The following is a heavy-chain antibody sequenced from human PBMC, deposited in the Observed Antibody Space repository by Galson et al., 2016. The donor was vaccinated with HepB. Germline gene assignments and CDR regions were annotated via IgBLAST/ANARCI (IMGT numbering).Heavy chain of an antibody. Sequence: SLRLSCAASGFTFSNFDIHWVRQAPGKGLEWVALISSDATKQFLADSVKGRFSVSRDNSRNTLFLQMNSLRVDDTAVYYCATDRDGDYDYGMDVWGQGTAVTVSS. D-gene: IGHD4-17*01. J-gene: IGHJ6*02. V-gene: IGHV3-30*03. CDR2: ISSDATKQ. CDR3: ATDRDGDYDYGMDV. CDR1: GFTFSNFD.